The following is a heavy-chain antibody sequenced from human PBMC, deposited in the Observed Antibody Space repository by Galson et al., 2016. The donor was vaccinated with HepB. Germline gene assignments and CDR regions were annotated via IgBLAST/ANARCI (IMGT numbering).Heavy chain of an antibody. CDR3: AKEGIGRGTHYDFWGAVPPGFGMDV. V-gene: IGHV3-30*18. Sequence: SLRLSCAASGFTFSDYGMHWVRQAPGKGLEWVAIILYDGSDKYYADSVKGRLTISRDNSKNTLYLQINSLRAEDTAVYYSAKEGIGRGTHYDFWGAVPPGFGMDVWGQGTTVTVSS. CDR2: ILYDGSDK. J-gene: IGHJ6*02. D-gene: IGHD3-3*01. CDR1: GFTFSDYG.